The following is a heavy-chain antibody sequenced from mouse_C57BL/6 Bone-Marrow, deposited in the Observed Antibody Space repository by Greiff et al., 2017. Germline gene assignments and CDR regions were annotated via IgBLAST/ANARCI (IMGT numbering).Heavy chain of an antibody. CDR3: SNDYYAMDY. D-gene: IGHD4-1*01. CDR1: GYSFTGYY. CDR2: INPSTGGT. J-gene: IGHJ4*01. Sequence: EVQLVESGPELVKPGASVKISCKASGYSFTGYYMNWVKQSPEKSLEWIGEINPSTGGTTYNQKFKAKATLTVDKSSSTAYMQLKSLTSEDSAVYYCSNDYYAMDYWGQGTSVTVSS. V-gene: IGHV1-42*01.